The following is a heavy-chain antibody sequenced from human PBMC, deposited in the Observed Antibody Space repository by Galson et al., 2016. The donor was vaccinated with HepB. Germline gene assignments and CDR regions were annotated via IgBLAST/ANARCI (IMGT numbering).Heavy chain of an antibody. CDR2: ISYAGNHK. D-gene: IGHD4-17*01. CDR3: ARGDYGDYHFDY. V-gene: IGHV3-30*03. J-gene: IGHJ4*02. CDR1: GFTFSTYG. Sequence: SLRLSCAVSGFTFSTYGIHWVRQAPGKGLEWVAVISYAGNHKYYADSVKGRFTISRDNSKNTLYLQMNSLSAEDTAVYYCARGDYGDYHFDYWGQGTLVTVSS.